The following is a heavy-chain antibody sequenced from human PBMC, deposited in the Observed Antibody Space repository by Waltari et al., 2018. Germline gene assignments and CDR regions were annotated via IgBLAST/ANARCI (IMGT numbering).Heavy chain of an antibody. CDR3: ARRYCSAGSCFFFDS. J-gene: IGHJ4*02. CDR1: GYSFTTHC. CDR2: IYPSNSDT. Sequence: EVQLVQSGAEMKKPGESLKISCRTSGYSFTTHCIAWVRQMPGEGLEWMGIIYPSNSDTRYSPSFQYQVTISVDRSTDTAYLQWNNLKASDTAMYYCARRYCSAGSCFFFDSWGQGTLVTVSS. V-gene: IGHV5-51*01. D-gene: IGHD2-15*01.